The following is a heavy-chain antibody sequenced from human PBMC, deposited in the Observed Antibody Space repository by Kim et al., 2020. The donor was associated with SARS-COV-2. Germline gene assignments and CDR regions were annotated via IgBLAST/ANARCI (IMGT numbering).Heavy chain of an antibody. V-gene: IGHV1-3*01. CDR2: INAGNGNT. CDR3: VRQDSSGYYWRNAFDI. J-gene: IGHJ3*02. CDR1: GYTFTSYA. D-gene: IGHD3-22*01. Sequence: ASVKVSCKASGYTFTSYAMHWVRQAPGQRLEWMGWINAGNGNTKYSQKFQGRVTITRDTSASTAYMELSSLRSEDTAVYYCVRQDSSGYYWRNAFDIWGQGTMVTVSS.